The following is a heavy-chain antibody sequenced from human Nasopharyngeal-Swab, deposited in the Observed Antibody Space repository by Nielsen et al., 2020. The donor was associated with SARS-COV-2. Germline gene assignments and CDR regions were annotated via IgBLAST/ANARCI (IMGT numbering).Heavy chain of an antibody. CDR1: GFTFSSYD. Sequence: GALKISCAASGFTFSSYDMHWVRQATGKGLEWVSVIGTAGDTYYPGSVKGRFTISRENAKNSLYLQMNSLRAGDTAVYYCARAPYSGSFKYYYYNGMDVWGQGTTVTVSS. D-gene: IGHD1-26*01. CDR3: ARAPYSGSFKYYYYNGMDV. J-gene: IGHJ6*02. V-gene: IGHV3-13*01. CDR2: IGTAGDT.